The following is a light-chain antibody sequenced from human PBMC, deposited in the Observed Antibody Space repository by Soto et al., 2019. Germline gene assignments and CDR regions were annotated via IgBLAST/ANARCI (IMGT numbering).Light chain of an antibody. CDR3: SSYTSSSSLKV. CDR1: SSDVGGYNY. CDR2: DVS. J-gene: IGLJ1*01. V-gene: IGLV2-14*01. Sequence: QSALTQPASASGSPGQPITISCTGTSSDVGGYNYVSWYQQHPGKAPKLMIYDVSNRPSGVPNRFSGSKSGNTASLTISGLQAEDEADYYCSSYTSSSSLKVFGTGTKVTVL.